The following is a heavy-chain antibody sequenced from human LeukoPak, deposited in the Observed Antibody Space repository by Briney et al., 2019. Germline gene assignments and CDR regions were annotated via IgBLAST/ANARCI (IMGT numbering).Heavy chain of an antibody. CDR3: ARVRDTTVTIDY. D-gene: IGHD4-17*01. CDR2: IYYSGST. J-gene: IGHJ4*02. Sequence: SETLSLTCTVSGGSISTYYWSWIRQPPGKGLEWIGYIYYSGSTNYNPSLKSRVTISVDTSKNQFSLKLSSVTAADTAVYYCARVRDTTVTIDYWGQGTLATVSS. V-gene: IGHV4-59*01. CDR1: GGSISTYY.